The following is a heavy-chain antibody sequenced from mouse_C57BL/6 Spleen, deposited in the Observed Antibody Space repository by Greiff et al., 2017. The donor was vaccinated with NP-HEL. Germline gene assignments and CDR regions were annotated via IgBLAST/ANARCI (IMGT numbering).Heavy chain of an antibody. CDR3: TREDSSGHGGFAY. CDR1: GYTFTSYT. V-gene: IGHV1-4*01. D-gene: IGHD3-2*02. Sequence: QVQLQQSGAELARPGASVKMSCKASGYTFTSYTMHWVKQRPGQGLEWIGYINPSSGYTKYNQKFKDKATLTADKSSSTAYMQLSSLTSEDSADYYCTREDSSGHGGFAYWGQGTLVTVSA. J-gene: IGHJ3*01. CDR2: INPSSGYT.